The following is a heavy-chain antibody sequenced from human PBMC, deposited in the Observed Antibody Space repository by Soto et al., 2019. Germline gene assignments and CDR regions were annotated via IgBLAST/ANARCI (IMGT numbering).Heavy chain of an antibody. J-gene: IGHJ4*02. Sequence: ASVKVACKASGYTFISYGISWVRQAPGQGLEWMGRINAYNGKTNYAQKLQGRVTMTTDTSTSTAYMELSSLRSDDTAVYYCARSTVDTAMVTFGNWGQGTLLTV. D-gene: IGHD5-18*01. CDR3: ARSTVDTAMVTFGN. CDR1: GYTFISYG. CDR2: INAYNGKT. V-gene: IGHV1-18*01.